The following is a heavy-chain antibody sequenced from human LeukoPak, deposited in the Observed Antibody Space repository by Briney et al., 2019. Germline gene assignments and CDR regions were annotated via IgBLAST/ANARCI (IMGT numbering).Heavy chain of an antibody. CDR1: GFTFSSYA. CDR2: ISYDGSNK. J-gene: IGHJ2*01. D-gene: IGHD3-10*01. CDR3: AKSALTMAWYFDL. V-gene: IGHV3-30*18. Sequence: GRSLRLSCAASGFTFSSYAMHWVRQAPGKGLEWVAVISYDGSNKYYADSVKGRFTISRDNSKNTLYLQMNSLRAEDTAVYYCAKSALTMAWYFDLWGRGTLVTVSS.